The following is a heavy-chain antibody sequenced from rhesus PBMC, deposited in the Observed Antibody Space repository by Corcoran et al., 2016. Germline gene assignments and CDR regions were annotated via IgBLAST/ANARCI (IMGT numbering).Heavy chain of an antibody. CDR3: ARDFAGLDF. V-gene: IGHV4S2*01. CDR1: GASISRNS. Sequence: QVQLQESGPGLVTPSETLPLTCAVSGASISRNSWTWIRQAPGKGLEWIGRIYRRGWSTYYNPSLKSRVTISMDTANNQLSLKLTFLAAADTAVYYCARDFAGLDFWGQGVLVTVSS. CDR2: IYRRGWST. J-gene: IGHJ4*01. D-gene: IGHD3-3*01.